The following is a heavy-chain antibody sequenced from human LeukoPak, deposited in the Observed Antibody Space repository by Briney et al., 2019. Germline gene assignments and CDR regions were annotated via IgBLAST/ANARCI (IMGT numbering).Heavy chain of an antibody. D-gene: IGHD3/OR15-3a*01. CDR1: GFTFSSYA. CDR3: ARDAGERWTVDFDY. CDR2: ISGSGGST. Sequence: PGGSLRLSCAASGFTFSSYAMSWVRQAPGKGLEWVSAISGSGGSTYCADSVKGRFTISRDNSKNTLYLQMDSLRAEDTAVYYCARDAGERWTVDFDYWGQGTLVTVSS. V-gene: IGHV3-23*01. J-gene: IGHJ4*02.